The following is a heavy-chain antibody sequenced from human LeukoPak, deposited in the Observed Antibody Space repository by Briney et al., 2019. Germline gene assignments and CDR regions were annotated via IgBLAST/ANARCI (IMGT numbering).Heavy chain of an antibody. J-gene: IGHJ4*01. V-gene: IGHV1-8*01. D-gene: IGHD3-9*01. CDR2: KNPNSGNT. CDR3: ATYFDVLTDYYEDH. Sequence: ASVKVYCKASGYTFPSYDIIWVRQATGQGLEWMGWKNPNSGNTGYAQKFQGRVTMTRNTAISTAYMELRSLRYEDTAVYYCATYFDVLTDYYEDHWGQGTPVTVSS. CDR1: GYTFPSYD.